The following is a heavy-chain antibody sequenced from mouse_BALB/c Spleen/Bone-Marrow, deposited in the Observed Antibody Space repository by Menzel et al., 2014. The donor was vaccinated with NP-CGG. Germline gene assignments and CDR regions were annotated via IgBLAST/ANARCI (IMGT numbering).Heavy chain of an antibody. Sequence: EVKVVEFGGNLVKSGGSLKLSCAASGFTFSSYGMSWVRQTPEKRLEWVATISGGGSYTFYPDSVKGRFTISRDNAKNNLYLQLSSLRSEDTALYYCARHAYYDQTEVSFVYWGQGTLVTVSA. D-gene: IGHD2-4*01. V-gene: IGHV5-9-2*01. CDR2: ISGGGSYT. J-gene: IGHJ3*01. CDR1: GFTFSSYG. CDR3: ARHAYYDQTEVSFVY.